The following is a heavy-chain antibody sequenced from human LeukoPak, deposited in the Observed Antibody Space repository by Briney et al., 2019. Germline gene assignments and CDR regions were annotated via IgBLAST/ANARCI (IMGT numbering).Heavy chain of an antibody. D-gene: IGHD5-12*01. CDR1: GGSISSSSYY. CDR2: IYYSGST. CDR3: ARDSGYSGYDLAFDI. J-gene: IGHJ3*02. Sequence: SETLSLTCTVSGGSISSSSYYWGWIRQPPGKGLEWIGSIYYSGSTYYNPSLKSRVTISVDTSKNQFSLKLSSVTVADTAVYYCARDSGYSGYDLAFDIWGQGTMVTVSS. V-gene: IGHV4-39*02.